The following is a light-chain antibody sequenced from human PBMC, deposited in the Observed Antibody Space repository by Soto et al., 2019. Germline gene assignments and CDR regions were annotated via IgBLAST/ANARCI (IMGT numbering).Light chain of an antibody. CDR3: QHYQGGHPIA. CDR1: QSVSAR. Sequence: EIVLTQSPGTLSLSPGESATLSCRASQSVSARLAWYKHKPGQPPRLLISDVFNRASGVAERFSGSGSETDFTLIIRRLEPEDSALYYCQHYQGGHPIAFGQGRRLEIK. J-gene: IGKJ5*01. V-gene: IGKV3-20*01. CDR2: DVF.